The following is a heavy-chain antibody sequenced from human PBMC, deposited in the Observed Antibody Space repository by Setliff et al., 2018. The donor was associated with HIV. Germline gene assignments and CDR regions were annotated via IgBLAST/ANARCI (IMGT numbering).Heavy chain of an antibody. D-gene: IGHD2-2*01. CDR3: ARVYAVLPTSNWFDP. CDR2: IYYSGST. J-gene: IGHJ5*02. V-gene: IGHV4-39*01. Sequence: SETLSLTCTVSGGSISSSSYYWGWIRQPPGKGLEWIGSIYYSGSTYYNPSLKSRVTISVDTSKNQFSLKLSSVTAADTAVYYCARVYAVLPTSNWFDPWGQGTLVTVS. CDR1: GGSISSSSYY.